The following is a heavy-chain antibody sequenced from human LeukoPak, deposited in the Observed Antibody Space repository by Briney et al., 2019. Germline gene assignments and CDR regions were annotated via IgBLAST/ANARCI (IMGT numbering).Heavy chain of an antibody. CDR1: GFTFSTYW. Sequence: GGSLRLSCAASGFTFSTYWMTWVRLAPGKGLEWVVNIEPAGSDTYYVDPVKGRFTISRDNAKNSLYLQMNSLRAEDTALYYCAKAGALYSSSWYPSWFDPWGQGTLVTVSS. D-gene: IGHD6-13*01. CDR2: IEPAGSDT. J-gene: IGHJ5*02. CDR3: AKAGALYSSSWYPSWFDP. V-gene: IGHV3-7*03.